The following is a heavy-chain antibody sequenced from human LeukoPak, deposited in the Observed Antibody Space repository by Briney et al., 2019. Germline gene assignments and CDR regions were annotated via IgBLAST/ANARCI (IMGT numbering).Heavy chain of an antibody. V-gene: IGHV3-30*03. Sequence: GGSLRLSCAASGFTFSSYGMHWVRQAPGKGLEWVALVSYDESNKFYADSVKGRFTVSRDNSKNTLYLRMNSLRAEDTAVYYCARDILDNGMLYYFDYWGQGTLVTVSS. D-gene: IGHD1-14*01. CDR2: VSYDESNK. J-gene: IGHJ4*02. CDR3: ARDILDNGMLYYFDY. CDR1: GFTFSSYG.